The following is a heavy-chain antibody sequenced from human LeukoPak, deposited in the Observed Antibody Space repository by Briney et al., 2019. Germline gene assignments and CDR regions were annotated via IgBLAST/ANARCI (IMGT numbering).Heavy chain of an antibody. D-gene: IGHD3-10*01. J-gene: IGHJ4*02. CDR3: ARPSAPFGELLFDGYFDY. V-gene: IGHV1-2*04. CDR1: GYTFTGYY. CDR2: INPNSGGT. Sequence: GASVKVSCKASGYTFTGYYMHWVRQAPGQGLEWMGWINPNSGGTNYAQKFQGWVTMTRDTSISTAYMELSRLRSDDTAVYYCARPSAPFGELLFDGYFDYWGQGTLVTVSS.